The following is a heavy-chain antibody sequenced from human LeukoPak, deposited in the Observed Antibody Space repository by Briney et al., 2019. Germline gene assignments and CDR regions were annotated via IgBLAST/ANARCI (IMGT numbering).Heavy chain of an antibody. V-gene: IGHV3-11*01. D-gene: IGHD6-13*01. CDR3: AKDNGYSSSFIDY. CDR1: GFTFSDYY. CDR2: ITNSGSTI. Sequence: PGGSLRLSCAASGFTFSDYYMSWIRQAPGKGLEWVSYITNSGSTIYYADSVKGRFTISRDNAKNSLYLQMNSLRAEDTALYYCAKDNGYSSSFIDYWGQGTLVTVSS. J-gene: IGHJ4*02.